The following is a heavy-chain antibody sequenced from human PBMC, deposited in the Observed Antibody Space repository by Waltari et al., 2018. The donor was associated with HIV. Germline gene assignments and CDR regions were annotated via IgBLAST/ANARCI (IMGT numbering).Heavy chain of an antibody. Sequence: QLQLQESDPGLVKSSETLSLTCTVSGGSMTSSSYYWGWIRQPPGKGLEWIGSMSYSGSTYHTPSLRSRLTISVDTSKNQFSLKLTSVTAADTAVYYCARSFSGYSNYFDPWGQGTLVTVSS. V-gene: IGHV4-39*01. D-gene: IGHD4-4*01. CDR3: ARSFSGYSNYFDP. CDR2: MSYSGST. CDR1: GGSMTSSSYY. J-gene: IGHJ5*02.